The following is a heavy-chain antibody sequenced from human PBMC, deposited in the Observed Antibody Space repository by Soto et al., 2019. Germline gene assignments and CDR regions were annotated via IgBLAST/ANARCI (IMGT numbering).Heavy chain of an antibody. CDR3: ATGSIAALSNWFDP. V-gene: IGHV4-39*07. Sequence: SETLSLTCTVSGGSISSSSYYWGWIRQPPGKGLEWIGSIYHSGSTNYNPSLKSRVTISVDTSKNQFSLKLSSVTAADTAVYYCATGSIAALSNWFDPWGQGTLVTVSS. CDR2: IYHSGST. CDR1: GGSISSSSYY. J-gene: IGHJ5*02. D-gene: IGHD6-6*01.